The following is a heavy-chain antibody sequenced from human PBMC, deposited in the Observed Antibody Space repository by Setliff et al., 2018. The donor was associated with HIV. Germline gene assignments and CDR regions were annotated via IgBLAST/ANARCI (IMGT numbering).Heavy chain of an antibody. Sequence: KTSETLSLTCTVSGDSITSGTYYWSWIRQPAGMRLEWIGHISTSGTTNYNPSLKSRVTISADTSKSQFSLKLSSVTAADTAVYYCARGHDNKYYYFYYMDVWGKGTTVTVSS. CDR1: GDSITSGTYY. CDR3: ARGHDNKYYYFYYMDV. CDR2: ISTSGTT. J-gene: IGHJ6*03. D-gene: IGHD3-9*01. V-gene: IGHV4-61*09.